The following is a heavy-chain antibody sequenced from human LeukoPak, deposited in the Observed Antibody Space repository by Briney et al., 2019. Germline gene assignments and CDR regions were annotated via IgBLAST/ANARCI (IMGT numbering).Heavy chain of an antibody. CDR2: ISSSGSTI. CDR1: GFTFSDYY. CDR3: ARDRRELLDAFDI. V-gene: IGHV3-11*04. J-gene: IGHJ3*02. D-gene: IGHD1-26*01. Sequence: GGSLRLSCAASGFTFSDYYMSWIRQAPGKGLEWVSYISSSGSTIYYADSVKGRFTISRDNAKNSLYLQMNSLRAEDTAVYYCARDRRELLDAFDIWGQGTMVTVSS.